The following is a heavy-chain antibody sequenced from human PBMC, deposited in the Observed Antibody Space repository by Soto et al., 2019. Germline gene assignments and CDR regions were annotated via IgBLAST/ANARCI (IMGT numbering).Heavy chain of an antibody. Sequence: EVQVVETGGGLIQPXGSLRLSCAVSGFTVXSXYMXXVRQPPGKGPEWVSDIYSGGSTYYADSVKGRFTISRDNSKNTLYLQMNSLRAEDTAVYYCARERDGHNPNWFDLWGQGTLVTVSS. CDR2: IYSGGST. D-gene: IGHD2-8*01. J-gene: IGHJ5*02. CDR3: ARERDGHNPNWFDL. V-gene: IGHV3-53*02. CDR1: GFTVXSXY.